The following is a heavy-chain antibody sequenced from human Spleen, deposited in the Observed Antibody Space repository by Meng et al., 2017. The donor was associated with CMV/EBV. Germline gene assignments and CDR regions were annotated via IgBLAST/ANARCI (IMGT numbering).Heavy chain of an antibody. CDR1: GFTFSNYW. J-gene: IGHJ6*02. D-gene: IGHD3-10*01. Sequence: GESLKISCAASGFTFSNYWIRWVRQVPGKGLVWVSRINGDGRNTGYADSVKGRFTISRDNAKNTLYLQMNSLRVEDTAVYYCVRDQIIPTYYYYGMDVWGQGTTVTVSS. V-gene: IGHV3-74*01. CDR2: INGDGRNT. CDR3: VRDQIIPTYYYYGMDV.